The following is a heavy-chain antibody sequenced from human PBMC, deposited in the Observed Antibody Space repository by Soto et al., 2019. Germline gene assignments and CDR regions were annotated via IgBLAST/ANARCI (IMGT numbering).Heavy chain of an antibody. Sequence: RLVESGGGLVKPGESLRLSCAASGFSFRDYFMSWIRQAPGKGLEWVSYIGPYGNSIYYADSVKGRFTISRDDDKKSLYLHRNSLRAEATAVYNCAIEDYTYGVYWGKGYLVNVSS. CDR1: GFSFRDYF. J-gene: IGHJ4*02. CDR2: IGPYGNSI. CDR3: AIEDYTYGVY. D-gene: IGHD3-3*01. V-gene: IGHV3-11*01.